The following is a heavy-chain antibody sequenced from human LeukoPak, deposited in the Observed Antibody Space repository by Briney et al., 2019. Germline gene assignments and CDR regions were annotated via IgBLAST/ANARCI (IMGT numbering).Heavy chain of an antibody. Sequence: PGGSLRLSCAASGFTFSSYAMNWVRQAPGKGLEWVSGISGSGTNTYYADSVKGRFTISRDNSKNTLYLQMNSLRAEDTAVYYCARAPIWGGMVTYYYMDVWGKGTTVTVSS. CDR3: ARAPIWGGMVTYYYMDV. D-gene: IGHD3-16*01. J-gene: IGHJ6*03. V-gene: IGHV3-23*01. CDR2: ISGSGTNT. CDR1: GFTFSSYA.